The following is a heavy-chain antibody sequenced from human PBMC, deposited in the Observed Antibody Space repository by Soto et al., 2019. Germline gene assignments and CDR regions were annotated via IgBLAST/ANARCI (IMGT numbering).Heavy chain of an antibody. J-gene: IGHJ4*02. CDR1: GGSIGYYY. Sequence: SETLSLTCTASGGSIGYYYWSWIRQPPGKGLEWIGCIYYNGRTNYNPSLKSRLTMSVDTSKNQFSLNLRSVTAADTAVYYCATLFYGSENTAPPDFWGQGTLVTVSS. CDR3: ATLFYGSENTAPPDF. D-gene: IGHD3-10*01. CDR2: IYYNGRT. V-gene: IGHV4-59*08.